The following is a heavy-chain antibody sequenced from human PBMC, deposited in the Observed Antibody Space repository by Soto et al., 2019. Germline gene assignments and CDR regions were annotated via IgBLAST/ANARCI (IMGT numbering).Heavy chain of an antibody. V-gene: IGHV1-18*01. Sequence: ASVKVSCKASGYTFTSYGISWVRQAPGQGLEWMGWISAYNGNTNYAQKLQGRVTMTTDTSTSTAYMELRSLRSDDTAVYYCARIPYYGSGGYYNPPYFYYGMDVWGQGTTVTVSS. CDR1: GYTFTSYG. CDR3: ARIPYYGSGGYYNPPYFYYGMDV. J-gene: IGHJ6*02. CDR2: ISAYNGNT. D-gene: IGHD3-10*01.